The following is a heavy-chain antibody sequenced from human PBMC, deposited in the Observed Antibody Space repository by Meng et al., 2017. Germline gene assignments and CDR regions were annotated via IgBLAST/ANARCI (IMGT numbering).Heavy chain of an antibody. CDR1: GFTVSSNY. J-gene: IGHJ4*02. Sequence: GESLKISCAASGFTVSSNYMSWVRQAPGKGLEWVAVIWYDGSNKYYAGSVKGRFTISRDNSKNTLYLQMNSLRAEDTAVYYCARDPPAAGTCWGQGTLVTVSS. CDR2: IWYDGSNK. V-gene: IGHV3-33*08. CDR3: ARDPPAAGTC. D-gene: IGHD6-13*01.